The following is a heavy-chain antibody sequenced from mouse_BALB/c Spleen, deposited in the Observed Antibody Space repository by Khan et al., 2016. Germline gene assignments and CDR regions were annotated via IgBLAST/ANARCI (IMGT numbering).Heavy chain of an antibody. CDR3: GRGDY. CDR1: GFTFSSFG. J-gene: IGHJ2*01. Sequence: EVELVESGGGLVQPGGSRKLSCVASGFTFSSFGMHWVRQAPEKGLEWVAFISSGSSAIYYADTVKGRFTISRDNSKNTLFLQMTSLRSEDTAMXCCGRGDYWGQGTTLTVSS. CDR2: ISSGSSAI. V-gene: IGHV5-17*02.